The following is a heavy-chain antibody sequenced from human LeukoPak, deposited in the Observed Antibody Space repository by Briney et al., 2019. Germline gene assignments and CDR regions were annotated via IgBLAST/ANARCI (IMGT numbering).Heavy chain of an antibody. CDR3: ARHSPQSSSWFSNYYYYMDV. D-gene: IGHD6-13*01. CDR1: GYSFTSYW. J-gene: IGHJ6*03. CDR2: IYPGDSDT. Sequence: GESLKISCKGSGYSFTSYWIGWVRQMPGKGLEWMGIIYPGDSDTRYSPSFQGQVTISADKSISTAYLHWSSLKASDTAMYYCARHSPQSSSWFSNYYYYMDVWGKGTTVTISS. V-gene: IGHV5-51*01.